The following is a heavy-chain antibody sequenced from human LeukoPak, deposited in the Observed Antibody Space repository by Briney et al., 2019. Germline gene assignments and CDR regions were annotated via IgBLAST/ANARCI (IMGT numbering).Heavy chain of an antibody. Sequence: GGSLRLSCAVSGLSVSDNYMSWVRQAPGKGLEWVSVIYTTYSGGSTYYADSVKGRFTISRDNSKNTLYLQMNSLRAEDTAVYYCAKAQKYSSDLDYWGQGTLVTVSS. CDR3: AKAQKYSSDLDY. D-gene: IGHD6-19*01. CDR2: IYTTYSGGST. CDR1: GLSVSDNY. J-gene: IGHJ4*02. V-gene: IGHV3-66*01.